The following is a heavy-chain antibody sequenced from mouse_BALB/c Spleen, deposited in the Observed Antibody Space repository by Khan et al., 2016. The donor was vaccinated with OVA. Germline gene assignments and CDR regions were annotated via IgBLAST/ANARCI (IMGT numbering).Heavy chain of an antibody. Sequence: VRLQQSGPELVKPGASVKMSCKASGYTFTSYVMYWVSQKPGQGLEWIGYINPYNDDTKYNEKFKGKATLTSDKSSSTAYMDLSSLTSEDSAVYYCRRGGYASFAYWGQGTLVTVSA. D-gene: IGHD2-2*01. CDR1: GYTFTSYV. CDR3: RRGGYASFAY. CDR2: INPYNDDT. V-gene: IGHV1S136*01. J-gene: IGHJ3*01.